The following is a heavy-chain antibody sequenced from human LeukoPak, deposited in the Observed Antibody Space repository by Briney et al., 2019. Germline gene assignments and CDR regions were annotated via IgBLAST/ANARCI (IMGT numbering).Heavy chain of an antibody. V-gene: IGHV6-1*01. J-gene: IGHJ3*02. CDR3: AREGDCSGGSCYVGDAFDI. D-gene: IGHD2-15*01. CDR2: TYYRSKWYN. Sequence: SQTLSLTCALSGDSVSSNSAARNWIRQSPSRGLEWLGRTYYRSKWYNDYAVSVKSRITINPDTSKNQFSLQLNSVTPEDTAVYYCAREGDCSGGSCYVGDAFDIWGQGTMVTVSS. CDR1: GDSVSSNSAA.